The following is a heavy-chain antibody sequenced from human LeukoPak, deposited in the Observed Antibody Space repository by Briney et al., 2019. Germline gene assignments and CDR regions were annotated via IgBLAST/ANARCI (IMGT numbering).Heavy chain of an antibody. CDR1: GGSICSSSYY. J-gene: IGHJ3*02. CDR2: IYYCGSN. Sequence: SEPQSLTCTVSGGSICSSSYYWGSIRQPPGGGVGWFGSIYYCGSNYYHPSRKSRVPISVGTSKNQFSLTLRSLNAADTAVYYCAGTYYYDSSGYSWAYHAFDIWGQGTMVTVSS. CDR3: AGTYYYDSSGYSWAYHAFDI. V-gene: IGHV4-39*01. D-gene: IGHD3-22*01.